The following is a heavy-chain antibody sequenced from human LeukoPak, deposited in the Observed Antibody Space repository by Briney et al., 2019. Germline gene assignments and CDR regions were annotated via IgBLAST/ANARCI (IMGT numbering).Heavy chain of an antibody. Sequence: ASVKVSCKASGYTFTYYYIHWVRQAPGQGLEWMGIINPSGGSTTYAQSFQGRVALTRDTSTSTVYMELSSLRSEDTALFYCARSPYTYGSLFYLDYWGQGTLVTVSS. CDR2: INPSGGST. J-gene: IGHJ4*02. CDR1: GYTFTYYY. CDR3: ARSPYTYGSLFYLDY. D-gene: IGHD5-18*01. V-gene: IGHV1-46*01.